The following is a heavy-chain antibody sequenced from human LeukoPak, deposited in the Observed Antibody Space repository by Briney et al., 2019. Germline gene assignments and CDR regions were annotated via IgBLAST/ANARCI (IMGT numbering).Heavy chain of an antibody. V-gene: IGHV4-61*02. CDR1: GGSISSGSFY. Sequence: SETLSLTCTVSGGSISSGSFYWSWIRQTAGKGLEWIGRIYPSGDSQYSPSFRSRATISLDTRNQFSLKLSSVTAADTAVYFCARGYDRNGYQSRGFDYWGRQPWSTSPQ. J-gene: IGHJ4*02. CDR3: ARGYDRNGYQSRGFDY. CDR2: IYPSGDS. D-gene: IGHD3-22*01.